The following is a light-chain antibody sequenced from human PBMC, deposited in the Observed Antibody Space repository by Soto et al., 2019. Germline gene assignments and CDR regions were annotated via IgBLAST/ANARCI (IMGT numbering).Light chain of an antibody. Sequence: EIVLTQSPGTLSLSPGERATLSCRASQSVSSSYLAWYQQKPGQSPRLLIYGASSRAIDIPGRFSGSGSGPDFTLTISRLEPEDSSVYYCQQYGSAYTFGQGTKLEIK. CDR3: QQYGSAYT. CDR2: GAS. V-gene: IGKV3-20*01. J-gene: IGKJ2*01. CDR1: QSVSSSY.